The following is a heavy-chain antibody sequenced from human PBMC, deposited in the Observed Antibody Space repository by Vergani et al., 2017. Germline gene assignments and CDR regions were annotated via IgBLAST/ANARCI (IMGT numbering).Heavy chain of an antibody. D-gene: IGHD2-21*02. CDR1: GYTFTSYY. Sequence: QVQLVQSGAEVKKPGASVKVSCKASGYTFTSYYMHWVRQAPGQGLEWMGIINPSGGSTSYAQKFQGRVTMTRDTSTSTVYMELSSLRSEDTAVYYCASDYCGGDCYPFGPFGYWGQGTLVTVSS. CDR2: INPSGGST. CDR3: ASDYCGGDCYPFGPFGY. J-gene: IGHJ4*02. V-gene: IGHV1-46*01.